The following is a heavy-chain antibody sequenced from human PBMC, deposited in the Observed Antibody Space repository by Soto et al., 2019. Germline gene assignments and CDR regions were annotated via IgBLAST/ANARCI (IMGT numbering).Heavy chain of an antibody. CDR2: ISYDGRNS. Sequence: QVQLVESGGGVVQPGGSLRLACAASGFTFSNYGMHWVRQAPGKGLEWVAVISYDGRNSYYADSVQGRFTIPRDNSNNTVHLHKNSLRAEDTAIYYCAKEQVRGATGIVLDGMDVWGQGSTVTIS. D-gene: IGHD2-15*01. CDR3: AKEQVRGATGIVLDGMDV. CDR1: GFTFSNYG. V-gene: IGHV3-30*18. J-gene: IGHJ6*02.